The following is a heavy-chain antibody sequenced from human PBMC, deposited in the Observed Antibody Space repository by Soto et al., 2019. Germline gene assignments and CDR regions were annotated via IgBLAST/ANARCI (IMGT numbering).Heavy chain of an antibody. V-gene: IGHV3-23*01. CDR2: ISGNGVTT. J-gene: IGHJ4*02. Sequence: EVQLLESGGGLVQPGGSLRLSCAASGFGFPSHAIGWVRQAPGKGLEWVSLISGNGVTTYYADSMKGRVAISRDNAKNTVYFEMNSLRGEDTAVYYCVKGLWDLFRYFDYWGQGTLGTVSS. D-gene: IGHD1-26*01. CDR3: VKGLWDLFRYFDY. CDR1: GFGFPSHA.